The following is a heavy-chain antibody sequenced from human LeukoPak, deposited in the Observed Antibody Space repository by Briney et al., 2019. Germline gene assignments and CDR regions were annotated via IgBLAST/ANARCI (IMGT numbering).Heavy chain of an antibody. V-gene: IGHV1-2*03. J-gene: IGHJ4*02. CDR2: INPNTGGT. D-gene: IGHD6-13*01. CDR3: SRSSAAAGAVGY. CDR1: GYSFTAHY. Sequence: LGASVKVSCKASGYSFTAHYIHWVRQAPGQGLEWMGCINPNTGGTNYAQKFQGRVTMTSDTSTTTAYMGLSSLSSDDTAVYFCSRSSAAAGAVGYWGQGALVTVSS.